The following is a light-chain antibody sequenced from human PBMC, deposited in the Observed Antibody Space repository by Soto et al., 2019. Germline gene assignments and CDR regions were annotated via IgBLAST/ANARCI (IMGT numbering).Light chain of an antibody. J-gene: IGKJ1*01. CDR1: QSVRSN. V-gene: IGKV3-11*01. CDR3: QQRSNWPRT. Sequence: IVMTQSPATLSVSPGERATVSCRASQSVRSNLAWYQQKPGQAPSLLIYDVSNRATGIPARFSGSGSGTDFTLTISSLEPEDFAVYYCQQRSNWPRTFGQGSKVDIK. CDR2: DVS.